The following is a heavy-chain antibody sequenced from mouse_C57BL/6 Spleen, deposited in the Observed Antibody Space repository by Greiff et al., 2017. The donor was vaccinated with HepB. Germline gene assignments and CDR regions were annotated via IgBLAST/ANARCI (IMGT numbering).Heavy chain of an antibody. Sequence: EVQLQQSGPELVKPGASVKISCKASGYTFTDYYMNWVKQSHGKSLEWIGDINPNNGGTSYNQKFKGKATLTVDKSSSTAYMELRSLTSEDSAVYYCARYSSGVFDYWGQGTTLTVSS. D-gene: IGHD3-2*02. CDR2: INPNNGGT. CDR1: GYTFTDYY. V-gene: IGHV1-26*01. CDR3: ARYSSGVFDY. J-gene: IGHJ2*01.